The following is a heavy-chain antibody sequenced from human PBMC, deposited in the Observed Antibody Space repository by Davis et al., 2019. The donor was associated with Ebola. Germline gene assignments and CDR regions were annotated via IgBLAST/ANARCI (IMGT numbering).Heavy chain of an antibody. V-gene: IGHV3-7*01. D-gene: IGHD4-17*01. Sequence: GGSLRLSCVTSGFTFSSYWMSWVRQAPGKGLEWLANIKQDGSVKQYVDSVNGRFTISRDNAKNLLYLQMNSLRAEDTALYYCSRGGAVKFDYWGQGTLVTVSS. CDR3: SRGGAVKFDY. CDR1: GFTFSSYW. CDR2: IKQDGSVK. J-gene: IGHJ4*02.